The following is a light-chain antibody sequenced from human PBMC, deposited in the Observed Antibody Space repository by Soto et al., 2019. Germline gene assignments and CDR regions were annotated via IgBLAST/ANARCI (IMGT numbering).Light chain of an antibody. CDR2: GAS. Sequence: ELVLTQSPGTLSLSPGERATLSCRASQTVNNNYLAWYQQIPGQAPRLLISGASGRATGTPDRFSGSASGTDFTLTISRLEPEDFAVYYCQQRSNWLFTFGPGTKVDIK. CDR1: QTVNNNY. CDR3: QQRSNWLFT. J-gene: IGKJ3*01. V-gene: IGKV3D-20*02.